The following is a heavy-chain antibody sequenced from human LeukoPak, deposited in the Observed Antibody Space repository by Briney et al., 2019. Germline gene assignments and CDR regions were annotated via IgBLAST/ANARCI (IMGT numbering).Heavy chain of an antibody. V-gene: IGHV1-24*01. CDR2: FDSEDGET. J-gene: IGHJ3*02. Sequence: PEASVKVSCKVSGYTLTELSMHWVRQAPGKGREWMGGFDSEDGETAYAQKFQGRVTMTEDTSTDTAYMELSSMRSEDTAGYYCATKAFVWLPDAFDIWGQGTMVTVSS. D-gene: IGHD3-9*01. CDR3: ATKAFVWLPDAFDI. CDR1: GYTLTELS.